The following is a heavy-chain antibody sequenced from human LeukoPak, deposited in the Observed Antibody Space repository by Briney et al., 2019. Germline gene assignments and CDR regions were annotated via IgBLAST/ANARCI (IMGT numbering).Heavy chain of an antibody. CDR3: AKEGAYPIITYDS. CDR2: IKRDGNEK. J-gene: IGHJ5*01. Sequence: PGGSLRLSCAASGFTFSSYWMNWARQAPGKGLEWVANIKRDGNEKNYVDSVKRRFSIIRDNPKHRLDLQMDTLRDEDTAVYYCAKEGAYPIITYDSWGQGALVTVSS. D-gene: IGHD3-10*01. V-gene: IGHV3-7*01. CDR1: GFTFSSYW.